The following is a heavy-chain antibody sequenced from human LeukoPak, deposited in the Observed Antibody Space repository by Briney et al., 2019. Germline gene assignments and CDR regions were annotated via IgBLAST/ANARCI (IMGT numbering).Heavy chain of an antibody. CDR3: ARDLYGYFAMDV. D-gene: IGHD4-17*01. CDR2: IGGSGSAT. J-gene: IGHJ6*02. V-gene: IGHV3-23*01. Sequence: GALRLSCAASGFTFSSYWMSWVRQAPGKGLEWVSGIGGSGSATFYVDSVKGRFTISRDNSKNTLYLQMNTLRVEDTAMYYCARDLYGYFAMDVWGQGTTVT. CDR1: GFTFSSYW.